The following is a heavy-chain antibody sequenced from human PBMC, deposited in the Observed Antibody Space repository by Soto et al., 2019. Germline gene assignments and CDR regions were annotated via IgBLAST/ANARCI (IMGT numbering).Heavy chain of an antibody. Sequence: GGSLRLSCAASGFTFSSYAMRWVRQAPGEGLESVSAVSGSGGGTYYADSVKGRFTISRDNSKNTLYRQMNSLRAEATAVYYRAKDADYYDSSGPHSVSCGKGSLVTVSS. D-gene: IGHD3-22*01. CDR1: GFTFSSYA. CDR3: AKDADYYDSSGPHSVS. J-gene: IGHJ5*02. CDR2: VSGSGGGT. V-gene: IGHV3-23*01.